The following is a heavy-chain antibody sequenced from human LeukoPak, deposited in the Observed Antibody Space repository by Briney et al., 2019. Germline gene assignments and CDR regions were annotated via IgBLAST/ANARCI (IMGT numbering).Heavy chain of an antibody. D-gene: IGHD1-26*01. V-gene: IGHV4-4*07. CDR1: GGSISSYY. J-gene: IGHJ3*02. Sequence: PSETLSLTCTVSGGSISSYYWSWIRQPAGKGLEWIGRIYTSGSTNYNPSLKSRVTMSVDTSKNQFSLKLSSVTAAGTAVYYCARDRGSFVGAIGRNAFDIWGQGTMVTVSS. CDR2: IYTSGST. CDR3: ARDRGSFVGAIGRNAFDI.